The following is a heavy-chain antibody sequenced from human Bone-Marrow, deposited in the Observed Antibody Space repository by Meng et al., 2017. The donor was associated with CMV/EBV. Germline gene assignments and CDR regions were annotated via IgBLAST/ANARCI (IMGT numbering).Heavy chain of an antibody. J-gene: IGHJ5*02. V-gene: IGHV4-34*01. D-gene: IGHD2-21*01. CDR2: INHSGST. CDR3: ARCLWARFDP. Sequence: SETLSLTCAVYGGSFSGYYWSWIRQPPGKGLEWIGEINHSGSTNYNPSLKSRVTISVDTSKNQFSLKLSSVTAADTAVYYCARCLWARFDPWGQGTLVTVSS. CDR1: GGSFSGYY.